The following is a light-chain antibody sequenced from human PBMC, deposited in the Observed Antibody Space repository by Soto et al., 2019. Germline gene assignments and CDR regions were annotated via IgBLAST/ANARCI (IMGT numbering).Light chain of an antibody. Sequence: QSVLTQPPSASGTPGQRVTISCSGSSSTIGSKTLNWYQQVPGSAPKLLIYTTNQRPSGVPDRFSGSKSGTSASLVISGLQSEDEADYYCAAWDDSLNGRVFGGGTKLTVL. CDR3: AAWDDSLNGRV. CDR1: SSTIGSKT. CDR2: TTN. V-gene: IGLV1-44*01. J-gene: IGLJ3*02.